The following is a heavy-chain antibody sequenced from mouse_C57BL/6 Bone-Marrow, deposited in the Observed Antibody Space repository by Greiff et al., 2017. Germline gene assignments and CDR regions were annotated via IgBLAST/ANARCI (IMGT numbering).Heavy chain of an antibody. CDR2: IWSGGST. CDR3: AQRQLRLRD. D-gene: IGHD3-2*02. V-gene: IGHV2-2*01. Sequence: VQLKESGPGLVQPSQSLSITCTVSGFSLTSYGVHWVRQSPGKGLEWLGVIWSGGSTDYNAAFISRMSISKDNSKSQVFFKMNSLQAADTAIYYCAQRQLRLRDWGQGTLVTVSA. J-gene: IGHJ3*01. CDR1: GFSLTSYG.